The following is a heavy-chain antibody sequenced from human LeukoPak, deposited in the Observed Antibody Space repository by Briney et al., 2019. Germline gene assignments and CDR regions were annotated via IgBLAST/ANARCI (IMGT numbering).Heavy chain of an antibody. CDR2: ISPNGRGS. J-gene: IGHJ4*02. CDR3: AYGTGWYFDN. V-gene: IGHV3-74*01. D-gene: IGHD6-19*01. Sequence: PGGSLRLSCAASGFTFTTFLLHWVRQVPAKELVWVSRISPNGRGSDYADSVKGRFTISRDNAKNSLYLQMNSLRLDDTAVYYCAYGTGWYFDNWGQETLVTVSS. CDR1: GFTFTTFL.